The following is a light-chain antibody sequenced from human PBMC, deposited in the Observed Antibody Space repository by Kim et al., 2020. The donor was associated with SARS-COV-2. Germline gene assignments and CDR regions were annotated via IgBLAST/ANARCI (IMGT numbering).Light chain of an antibody. J-gene: IGKJ5*01. V-gene: IGKV1-17*01. CDR2: GAS. CDR1: QDIGND. Sequence: ASVGDRVTITCRASQDIGNDLGWYQQNPGRAPKRRIYGASNLQSGVPSRFSGSGSGTEFTLTINSLQPEDFATYFCLQHNTYPITFGQGTRLEIK. CDR3: LQHNTYPIT.